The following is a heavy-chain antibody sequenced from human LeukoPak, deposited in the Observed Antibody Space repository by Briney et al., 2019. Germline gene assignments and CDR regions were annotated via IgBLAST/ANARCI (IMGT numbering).Heavy chain of an antibody. V-gene: IGHV3-23*01. CDR1: GFTFSSYS. CDR3: THDGPGYDIFFQF. CDR2: IGGIDDRT. Sequence: GGSLRLSCAASGFTFSSYSMNWVRQAPGKGLEWVSTIGGIDDRTFYGDSVKGRFTISRDNSRNMLYLQVSSLRPDDTAIYYCTHDGPGYDIFFQFWGPGTLVTVSS. D-gene: IGHD2-21*01. J-gene: IGHJ4*02.